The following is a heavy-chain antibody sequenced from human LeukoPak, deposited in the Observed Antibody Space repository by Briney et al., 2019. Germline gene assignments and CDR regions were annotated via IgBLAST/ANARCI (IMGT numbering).Heavy chain of an antibody. CDR3: ATSRDNYSGYDFDY. V-gene: IGHV1-69*13. CDR2: IIPIFGTA. Sequence: SVKVSCKASGGTFSSYAISWVRHAPGQGLEWMGGIIPIFGTANYAQKFQGRVTITADESTSTAYMELSSLRSEDTAVYYCATSRDNYSGYDFDYWGQGTLVTVSS. J-gene: IGHJ4*02. D-gene: IGHD5-12*01. CDR1: GGTFSSYA.